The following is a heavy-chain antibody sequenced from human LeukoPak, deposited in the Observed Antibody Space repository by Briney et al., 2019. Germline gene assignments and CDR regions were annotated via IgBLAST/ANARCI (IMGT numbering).Heavy chain of an antibody. V-gene: IGHV4-39*07. D-gene: IGHD5-18*01. CDR2: IYSRST. Sequence: SETLSLTCTVSGGSISSSSYYWGWIRQPPGKGLEWIGSIYSRSTNFNPSFKSRVAISVDTSKNQFSLRLNSLTTADTAVYYCARDTTVASGIQYWGQGTLVTVSS. CDR1: GGSISSSSYY. J-gene: IGHJ4*02. CDR3: ARDTTVASGIQY.